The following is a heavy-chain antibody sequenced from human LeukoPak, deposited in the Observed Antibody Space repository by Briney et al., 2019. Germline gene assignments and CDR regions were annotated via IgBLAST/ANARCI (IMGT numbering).Heavy chain of an antibody. CDR1: GYTFTSYG. CDR3: ARVFSLGRGLWNLFLS. D-gene: IGHD1-7*01. Sequence: ASVKVSCKASGYTFTSYGISWVRQAPGQGLEWMGWMSAYNGNRNYAQKLQGRVTMTTDTSTSTAYMELKSLRSDDTAVYYCARVFSLGRGLWNLFLSWGQGTLVTVSS. CDR2: MSAYNGNR. V-gene: IGHV1-18*01. J-gene: IGHJ5*02.